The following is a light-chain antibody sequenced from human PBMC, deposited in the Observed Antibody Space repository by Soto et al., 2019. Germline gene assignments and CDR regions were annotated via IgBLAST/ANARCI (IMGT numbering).Light chain of an antibody. CDR2: AAS. J-gene: IGKJ1*01. CDR1: QSISSY. Sequence: DIQMTQSPSYLSASVGDRVASTCRASQSISSYLNWYQKKPGKDPKLLIYAASSLQSGVPSRFSGSVSGTDFTLTISSLQTEDFATYYCQQRYSTLKTFGPWTKVDIK. V-gene: IGKV1-39*01. CDR3: QQRYSTLKT.